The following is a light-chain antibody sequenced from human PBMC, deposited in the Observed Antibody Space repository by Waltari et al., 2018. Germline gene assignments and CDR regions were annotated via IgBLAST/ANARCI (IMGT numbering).Light chain of an antibody. CDR2: AAS. Sequence: DIQMTQSPSSLSASVGDRVTITCRASQGLSGSLAWYQRKPGRAPKLLFYAASTLESGVPSRFSGSGSGTDYTLTINSLQPEDFATYYCQQYYSTPYTFGQGTKLEI. J-gene: IGKJ2*01. CDR1: QGLSGS. CDR3: QQYYSTPYT. V-gene: IGKV1-NL1*01.